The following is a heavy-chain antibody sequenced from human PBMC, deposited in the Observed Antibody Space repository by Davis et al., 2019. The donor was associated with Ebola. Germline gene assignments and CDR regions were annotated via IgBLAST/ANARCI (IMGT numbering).Heavy chain of an antibody. CDR1: GDNLNNYA. Sequence: ASVKVSCKSSGDNLNNYAIHWVRQAPGQSLEWMGWINGGEGNTKYSQKFQGRVTFTRDTAASTAYMDLSSLASEDTAVYYCARSRTMIRGVVGPYYYDYWGQGTLVTVSS. J-gene: IGHJ4*02. CDR3: ARSRTMIRGVVGPYYYDY. V-gene: IGHV1-3*01. CDR2: INGGEGNT. D-gene: IGHD3-10*01.